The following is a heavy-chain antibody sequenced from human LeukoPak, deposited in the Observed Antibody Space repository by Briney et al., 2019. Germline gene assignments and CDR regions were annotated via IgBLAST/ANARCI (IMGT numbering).Heavy chain of an antibody. Sequence: GRSLRLSCAASGFTFSSYGMHWVRQAPGKGLEWVAVISYDGSNEYYADSVKGRFTISRDNSKNTLYLQMNSLRAEDTAVYYCAKVGIVGATGDYWGQGTLVTVSS. D-gene: IGHD1-26*01. J-gene: IGHJ4*02. CDR2: ISYDGSNE. CDR3: AKVGIVGATGDY. V-gene: IGHV3-30*18. CDR1: GFTFSSYG.